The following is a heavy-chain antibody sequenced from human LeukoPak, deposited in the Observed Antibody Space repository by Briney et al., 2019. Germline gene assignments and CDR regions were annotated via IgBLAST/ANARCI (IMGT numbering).Heavy chain of an antibody. J-gene: IGHJ5*02. V-gene: IGHV3-53*04. CDR2: IYSGGNT. CDR3: VRLMGSGWFDP. D-gene: IGHD1-26*01. Sequence: GGSLRLSCAASGFTFSSSPLNWVRQAPGRGLEWVSVIYSGGNTFYADSVKGRFTISRHNSENTLYLQMNSLSADDTAVYYCVRLMGSGWFDPWGQGTLVTVFS. CDR1: GFTFSSSP.